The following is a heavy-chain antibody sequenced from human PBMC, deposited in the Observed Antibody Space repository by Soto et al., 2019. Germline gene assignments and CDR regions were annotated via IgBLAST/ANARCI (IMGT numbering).Heavy chain of an antibody. J-gene: IGHJ3*01. CDR2: ISDPGTST. CDR1: GFTFGNYA. Sequence: GGSLRLSCAASGFTFGNYAMNWVRQAPGKGLEWISSISDPGTSTYYANSVKGRFSMSRDNSKNTLFLRMNRLRADDTAVYFCAKSLVTPSDAFDLWGRGTLVTVSS. CDR3: AKSLVTPSDAFDL. D-gene: IGHD2-21*02. V-gene: IGHV3-23*01.